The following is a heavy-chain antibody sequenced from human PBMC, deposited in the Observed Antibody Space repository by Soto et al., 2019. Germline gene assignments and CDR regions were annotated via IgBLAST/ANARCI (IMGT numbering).Heavy chain of an antibody. CDR3: AKGDAVVITDGHYFDY. J-gene: IGHJ4*02. CDR1: GFTFSSYG. CDR2: ISYDGSNK. D-gene: IGHD3-22*01. Sequence: QVQLVESGGGVVQPGRSLRLSCAASGFTFSSYGMHWVRKAPGKGLEWVAVISYDGSNKYYADSVKSRFTISRDNSKNTLYLQMTSLRAEDTAVYYCAKGDAVVITDGHYFDYWGQGTLVTVSS. V-gene: IGHV3-30*18.